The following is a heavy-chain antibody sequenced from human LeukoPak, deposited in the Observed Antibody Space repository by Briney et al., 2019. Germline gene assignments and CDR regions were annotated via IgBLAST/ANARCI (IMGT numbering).Heavy chain of an antibody. Sequence: PSETLSLTCTVSGVSISSSNSYWGWIRQPPGKGLEWIGSIYYSGNTYYNAFLKSQVSISIDTSKNQFSLRLTSVTAADTAVYYCARQTGSGLFILPGGQGTLVTVSS. CDR2: IYYSGNT. J-gene: IGHJ4*02. V-gene: IGHV4-39*01. D-gene: IGHD3/OR15-3a*01. CDR1: GVSISSSNSY. CDR3: ARQTGSGLFILP.